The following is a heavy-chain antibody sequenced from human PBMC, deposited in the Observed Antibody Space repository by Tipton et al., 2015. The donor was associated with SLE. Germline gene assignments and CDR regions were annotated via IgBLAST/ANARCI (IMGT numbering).Heavy chain of an antibody. CDR2: IHFPGRT. CDR1: GGSISNYY. V-gene: IGHV4-59*12. Sequence: TLSLTCTVSGGSISNYYWSWIRQSPGKGLEWIGYIHFPGRTNYNPSLKSRVSMSLDTSNRFSLRLTSVTAADTAVYYCARGGFREPDYFYYGMDVWGQGTTVTVSS. CDR3: ARGGFREPDYFYYGMDV. D-gene: IGHD3-10*01. J-gene: IGHJ6*02.